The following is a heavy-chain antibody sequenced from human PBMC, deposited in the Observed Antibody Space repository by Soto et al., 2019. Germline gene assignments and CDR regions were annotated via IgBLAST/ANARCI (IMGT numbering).Heavy chain of an antibody. J-gene: IGHJ6*02. V-gene: IGHV3-11*05. CDR3: XXXXXXXXXXXXXXXV. Sequence: QVQLVESGGGLVKPGGSLRLSCAASGFTFSDYYMSXXXQAXXXXLXXXSYISSSSSYTNYADSVKGRFTISRDNXXXXXXXXXXXXXXXXXXXXXXXXXXXXXXXXXXXXXVWGQGTTVTVSS. CDR1: GFTFSDYY. CDR2: ISSSSSYT.